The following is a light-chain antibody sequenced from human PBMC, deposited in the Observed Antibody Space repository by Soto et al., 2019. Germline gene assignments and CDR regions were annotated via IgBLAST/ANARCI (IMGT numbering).Light chain of an antibody. CDR1: SSDVGAYKY. CDR3: TSYVGSDIWV. CDR2: EVS. Sequence: QSALTQPPSASGSPGQSVTISCTGTSSDVGAYKYVSWYQQYPRKAPKLMIYEVSKRPSVVPDRFSGSKSGNTSSLTVSGLQAEDEADYYCTSYVGSDIWVFGGGTKLTVL. J-gene: IGLJ3*02. V-gene: IGLV2-8*01.